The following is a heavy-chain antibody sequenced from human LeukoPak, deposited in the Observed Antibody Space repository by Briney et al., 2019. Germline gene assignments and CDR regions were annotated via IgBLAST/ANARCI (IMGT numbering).Heavy chain of an antibody. Sequence: SETLSLTCAVYGGSFSGYYWSWTRQPPGKGLEWIGEINHSGSTNYNPSLKSRVTISVDTSKNQFSLKLSSVTAADTAVYYCARGFLEWLLWDYWGQGTLVTVSS. D-gene: IGHD3-3*01. CDR3: ARGFLEWLLWDY. CDR2: INHSGST. J-gene: IGHJ4*02. V-gene: IGHV4-34*01. CDR1: GGSFSGYY.